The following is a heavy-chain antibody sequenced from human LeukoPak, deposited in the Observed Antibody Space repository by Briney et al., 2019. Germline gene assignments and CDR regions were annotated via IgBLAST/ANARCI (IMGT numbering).Heavy chain of an antibody. CDR3: ARVAGYCSGNSCPYYFDY. J-gene: IGHJ4*02. D-gene: IGHD2-15*01. Sequence: TSETLSLTCTVSGGSISSSSYYWGWIRQPPGKGLEWIGSIYYSGSTYYNPSLKSRVTISVDTSKNQFSLRLSSVTAADTAVYYCARVAGYCSGNSCPYYFDYWGQGTLVTVSS. V-gene: IGHV4-39*07. CDR2: IYYSGST. CDR1: GGSISSSSYY.